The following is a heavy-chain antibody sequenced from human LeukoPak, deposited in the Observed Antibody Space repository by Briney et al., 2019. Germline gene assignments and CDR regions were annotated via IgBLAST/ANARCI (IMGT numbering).Heavy chain of an antibody. CDR2: IIPILGIA. CDR3: ARDVNCSSTSCRNLDI. V-gene: IGHV1-69*04. CDR1: GGTFSSYA. J-gene: IGHJ3*02. Sequence: ASVKVSCKASGGTFSSYAISWVRQAPGQGLEWMGRIIPILGIANYAQKFQGRVTITADESTSTAYMELSSLRSEDTAVYYCARDVNCSSTSCRNLDIWGQGTMVTVSS. D-gene: IGHD2-2*01.